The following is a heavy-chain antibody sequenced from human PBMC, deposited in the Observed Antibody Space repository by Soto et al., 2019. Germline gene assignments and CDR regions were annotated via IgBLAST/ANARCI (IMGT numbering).Heavy chain of an antibody. CDR3: TTDLGDGYNEDAFDI. V-gene: IGHV3-15*01. D-gene: IGHD5-12*01. J-gene: IGHJ3*02. CDR2: IKSKTDGGTT. CDR1: GFTFSNAW. Sequence: GGSLRLSCAASGFTFSNAWMSWVRQAPGKGLEWVGRIKSKTDGGTTDYAAPVKGIFTISRDDSKNTLYLQMNSLKTDDTAVYYCTTDLGDGYNEDAFDIWGQGTTVTVSS.